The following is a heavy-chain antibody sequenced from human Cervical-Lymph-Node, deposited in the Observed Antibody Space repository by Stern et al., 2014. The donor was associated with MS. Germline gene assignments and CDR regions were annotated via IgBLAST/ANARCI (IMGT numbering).Heavy chain of an antibody. CDR3: AKGRGYILDY. D-gene: IGHD5-18*01. V-gene: IGHV3-9*01. CDR2: ISWNSGSI. J-gene: IGHJ4*02. CDR1: GFTFDDYA. Sequence: EEQLVESGGGLVQPGRSLRLSCAASGFTFDDYAIHWVRPAPGKGLEWVSGISWNSGSIGYADSVKGRFTISRDNAKNSLYLQMNSLRAEDTALYYCAKGRGYILDYWGQGTLVTVSS.